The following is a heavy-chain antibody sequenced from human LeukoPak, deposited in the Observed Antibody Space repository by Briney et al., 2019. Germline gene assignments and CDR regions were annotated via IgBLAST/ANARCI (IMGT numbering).Heavy chain of an antibody. V-gene: IGHV4-59*12. CDR3: ARGLVVVPAAKRGHWFDP. D-gene: IGHD2-2*01. J-gene: IGHJ5*02. Sequence: SETLSLTCTVSGGSISSYYWSWIRQPPGKGLEWIGYIYYSGSTNYNPSLKSRVTISVDTSKNQFSLKLSSVTAADTAVYYCARGLVVVPAAKRGHWFDPWGQGTLVTVSS. CDR2: IYYSGST. CDR1: GGSISSYY.